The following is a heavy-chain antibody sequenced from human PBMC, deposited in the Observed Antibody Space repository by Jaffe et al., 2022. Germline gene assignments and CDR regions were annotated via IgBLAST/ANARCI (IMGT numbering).Heavy chain of an antibody. Sequence: QVQLQESGPGLVKPSQTLSLTCTVSGGSISSGSYYWSWIRQPAGKGLEWIGRIYTSGSTNYNPSLKSRVTISVDTSKNQFSLKLSSVTAADTAVYYCARGPMIDYGDYLVYWGQGTLVTVSS. V-gene: IGHV4-61*02. CDR1: GGSISSGSYY. J-gene: IGHJ4*02. CDR3: ARGPMIDYGDYLVY. D-gene: IGHD4-17*01. CDR2: IYTSGST.